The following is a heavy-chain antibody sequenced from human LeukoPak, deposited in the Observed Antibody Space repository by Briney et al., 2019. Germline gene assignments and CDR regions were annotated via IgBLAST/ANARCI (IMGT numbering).Heavy chain of an antibody. V-gene: IGHV3-23*01. J-gene: IGHJ4*02. CDR2: ISGSGGST. CDR3: AKVRDYFDSSGYRYYFDY. Sequence: GGSLRLSCAASGFTFSSYAMRWVRQAPGKGLEWVSAISGSGGSTYYADSVKGRFTISRDNFKNTLYLQMNSLRAEDTAVYYCAKVRDYFDSSGYRYYFDYWGQGTLVTVSS. D-gene: IGHD3-22*01. CDR1: GFTFSSYA.